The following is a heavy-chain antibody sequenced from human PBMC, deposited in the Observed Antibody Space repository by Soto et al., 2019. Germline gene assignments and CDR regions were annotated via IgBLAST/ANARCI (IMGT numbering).Heavy chain of an antibody. V-gene: IGHV1-69*01. D-gene: IGHD3-10*01. Sequence: LVKVSCKASGGAFSSFAIHWVRQAPGQGLEWMGGIIPMYGPAKYAQRFQGRVTITADESTTTVYMELTSLTSQDTAVYYCARVTSMVRGVIDNWFDPWGHGTLVTVSS. CDR2: IIPMYGPA. CDR1: GGAFSSFA. J-gene: IGHJ5*02. CDR3: ARVTSMVRGVIDNWFDP.